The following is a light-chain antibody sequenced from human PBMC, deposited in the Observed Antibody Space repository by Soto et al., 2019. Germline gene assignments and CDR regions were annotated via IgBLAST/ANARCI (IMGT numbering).Light chain of an antibody. CDR1: SSNLGAGYE. CDR3: YSYDSGYV. CDR2: GNN. Sequence: QSVLTQPPSVSGAPGQRVIISCTGSSSNLGAGYEVHWYQQLPGAAPKLLIYGNNNRPSGVPDRFSGSKSGTSASLTITGLQAEDEADYYCYSYDSGYVFGTGTKRTVL. V-gene: IGLV1-40*01. J-gene: IGLJ1*01.